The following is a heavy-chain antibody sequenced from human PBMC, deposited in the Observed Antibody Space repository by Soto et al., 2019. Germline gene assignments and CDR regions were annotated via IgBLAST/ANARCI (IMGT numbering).Heavy chain of an antibody. CDR2: IYHSGST. D-gene: IGHD6-19*01. CDR1: GGSISSGGYY. Sequence: SETLSLTCTVSGGSISSGGYYWSWIRQHPGKGLEYIGYIYHSGSTYYKPSLKSRVTISVDTSKNQFSLKLTSVTAADTAVYYCARVRQWPVAPYYYYGMEVWGQGTAVTVS. J-gene: IGHJ6*02. V-gene: IGHV4-31*03. CDR3: ARVRQWPVAPYYYYGMEV.